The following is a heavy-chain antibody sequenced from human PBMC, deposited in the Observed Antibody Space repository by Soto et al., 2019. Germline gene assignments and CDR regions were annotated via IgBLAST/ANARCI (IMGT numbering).Heavy chain of an antibody. CDR3: ATDRPPTIQLWAGDCYYGMDV. CDR1: GYTLTELS. D-gene: IGHD5-18*01. J-gene: IGHJ6*02. Sequence: GASVKVSCKVSGYTLTELSMHWVRQAPGKGLEWMGGFDPEDGETIYAQKFQGRVTMTEDTSTDTAYMELSSLRSEDTAVYYCATDRPPTIQLWAGDCYYGMDVWGQGTTVTVSS. CDR2: FDPEDGET. V-gene: IGHV1-24*01.